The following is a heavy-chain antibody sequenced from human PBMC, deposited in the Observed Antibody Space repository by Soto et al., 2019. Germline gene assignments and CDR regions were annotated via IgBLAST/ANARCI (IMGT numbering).Heavy chain of an antibody. J-gene: IGHJ6*02. CDR2: ISGSGGST. CDR1: GFTFSSYA. CDR3: AKDRTTIGYHYYGMDV. D-gene: IGHD5-12*01. V-gene: IGHV3-23*01. Sequence: QTGGSLRLSCAASGFTFSSYAMSWVRQAPGKGLEWVSAISGSGGSTYHADSVKGRFTISRDNSKNTLYLQMNSLRAEDTAVYYCAKDRTTIGYHYYGMDVWGQGTTVTVSS.